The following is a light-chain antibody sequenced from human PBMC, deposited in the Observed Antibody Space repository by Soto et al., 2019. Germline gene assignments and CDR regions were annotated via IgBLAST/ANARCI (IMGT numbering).Light chain of an antibody. CDR1: QSISNW. V-gene: IGKV1-5*01. Sequence: DIQMTQSPSTLPASVGDRVTITCRASQSISNWLAWYQRKPGTAPKLLIYHASTLESGVPSRFSGSGSGTEFSLTISSLQPDDFATYYCQQYNSISLLPFGGGTKVDI. J-gene: IGKJ4*01. CDR2: HAS. CDR3: QQYNSISLLP.